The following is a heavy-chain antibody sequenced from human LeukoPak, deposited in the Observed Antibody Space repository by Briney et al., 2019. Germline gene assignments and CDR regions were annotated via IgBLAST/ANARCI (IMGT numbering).Heavy chain of an antibody. CDR2: IKSKTDGGTT. Sequence: GGSLRLSCAASGFTFSNAWMNWVRQAPGKGLEWVGRIKSKTDGGTTDYAAPVKGRFTISRDDSKNTLYLQMNSLKTGDTAVYYCTTAPSGYSGYDYDYWGQGTLVTVSS. J-gene: IGHJ4*02. D-gene: IGHD5-12*01. CDR3: TTAPSGYSGYDYDY. V-gene: IGHV3-15*07. CDR1: GFTFSNAW.